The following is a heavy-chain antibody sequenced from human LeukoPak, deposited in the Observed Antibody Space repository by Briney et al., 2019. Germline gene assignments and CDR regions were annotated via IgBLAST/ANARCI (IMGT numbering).Heavy chain of an antibody. D-gene: IGHD3-3*01. CDR2: MNPNSGNT. V-gene: IGHV1-8*03. Sequence: ASVKVSCKASGYTFTSYDINWVRQATGQGLEWMGWMNPNSGNTGYAQKFQGRVTIPRNTSISTAYMELSSLRSEDTAVYYCARGLGVRYDFWSGYLDAFDIWGQGTMVTVSS. J-gene: IGHJ3*02. CDR1: GYTFTSYD. CDR3: ARGLGVRYDFWSGYLDAFDI.